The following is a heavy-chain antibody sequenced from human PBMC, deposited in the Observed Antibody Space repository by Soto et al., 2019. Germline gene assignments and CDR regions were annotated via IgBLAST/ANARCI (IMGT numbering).Heavy chain of an antibody. V-gene: IGHV4-30-4*01. CDR1: GASISSGDSF. CDR2: IYSSGST. Sequence: QVQLQESGPGLVKPSQTLSLTCTVSGASISSGDSFWSWIRQPPGKGLEWIAYIYSSGSTYYNPSLKRRVALSIDTSKNQFSLNLSSLTAADTAVYYCASLNLSFDPWGQGTLVTVSS. CDR3: ASLNLSFDP. J-gene: IGHJ5*02.